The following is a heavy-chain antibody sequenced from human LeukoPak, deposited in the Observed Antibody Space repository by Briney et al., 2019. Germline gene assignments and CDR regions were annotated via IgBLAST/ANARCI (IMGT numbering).Heavy chain of an antibody. CDR3: VKEGPRVHFDY. V-gene: IGHV3-53*01. CDR1: GLTVSSNY. CDR2: IYSGGST. J-gene: IGHJ4*02. Sequence: PGKSLRLSCAASGLTVSSNYMIWVRQAPGKGLEWVSVIYSGGSTYYADSVKGRFTISRDNSKTTVYLQMNSLKADDTAVYYCVKEGPRVHFDYWGQGTLVTVS.